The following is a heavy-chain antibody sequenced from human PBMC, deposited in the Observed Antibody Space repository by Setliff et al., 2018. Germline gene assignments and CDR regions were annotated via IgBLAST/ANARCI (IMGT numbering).Heavy chain of an antibody. D-gene: IGHD2-8*01. V-gene: IGHV1-18*01. CDR2: ISAYNGKT. J-gene: IGHJ4*02. Sequence: ASVKVSCKASGYTLSNSILSWVRQAPGQGLEWMGWISAYNGKTYFAQKFQDRITLTTXXXTXXXXXXXXXXXXXXXXVYYCLRLVRYCTKIACQATSGDEVWGLGTLVTVSS. CDR1: GYTLSNSI. CDR3: LRLVRYCTKIACQATSGDEV.